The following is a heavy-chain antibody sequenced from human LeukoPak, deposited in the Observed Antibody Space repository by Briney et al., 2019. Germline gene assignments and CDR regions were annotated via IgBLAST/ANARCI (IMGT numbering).Heavy chain of an antibody. V-gene: IGHV1-24*01. D-gene: IGHD5-12*01. CDR1: GYTLTELS. Sequence: ASVKVSCKVSGYTLTELSMHWVRQAPGKGLEWMGGFDPEDGETIYAQKFQGRLTMTEDTSTDNDYMELSSLRSDDKAVYYCATGKYSGYVLFYFDYGGQGTLVTVSS. J-gene: IGHJ4*02. CDR2: FDPEDGET. CDR3: ATGKYSGYVLFYFDY.